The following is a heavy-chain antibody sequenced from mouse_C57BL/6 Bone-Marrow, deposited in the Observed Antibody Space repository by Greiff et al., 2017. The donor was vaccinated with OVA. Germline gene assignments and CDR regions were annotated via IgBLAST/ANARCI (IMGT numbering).Heavy chain of an antibody. D-gene: IGHD1-1*01. CDR3: ARSPVYYYGSDAMDY. J-gene: IGHJ4*01. CDR1: GYAFTNYL. Sequence: QVHVKQSGAELVRPGTSVKVSCKASGYAFTNYLIEWVKQRPGQGLEWIGVINPGSGGTNYNEKVKGKATLTADKSSSTAYMQLSSLTAEDSAVYFCARSPVYYYGSDAMDYWGQGTSVTVSS. CDR2: INPGSGGT. V-gene: IGHV1-54*01.